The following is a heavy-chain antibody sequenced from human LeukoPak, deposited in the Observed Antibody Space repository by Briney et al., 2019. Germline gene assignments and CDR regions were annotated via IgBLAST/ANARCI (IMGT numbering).Heavy chain of an antibody. V-gene: IGHV3-74*01. D-gene: IGHD5-24*01. CDR1: GFTFSSHW. J-gene: IGHJ4*02. CDR3: AREAAVETH. Sequence: QPGGSLRLSCAASGFTFSSHWMHWVRQAPGKGLVWVSRINSDGSTTTYADSVKGRFTISRDNANNTLYLQMSSLRAEDTAVYYCAREAAVETHWGQGTLVTVSS. CDR2: INSDGSTT.